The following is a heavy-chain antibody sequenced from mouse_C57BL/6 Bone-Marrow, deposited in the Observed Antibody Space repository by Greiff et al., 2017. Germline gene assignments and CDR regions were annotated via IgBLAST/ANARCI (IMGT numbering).Heavy chain of an antibody. J-gene: IGHJ1*03. CDR2: INPNNGGT. D-gene: IGHD2-1*01. CDR1: GYTFTDYN. Sequence: VQLQQSGPELVKPGASVKMSCKASGYTFTDYNMHWVKQSHGKSLEWIGYINPNNGGTSYNQKFKGKATLTVNKSSSTAYMELRSLTSEDSAVXYCARKNYGNWYFDVWGTGTTVTVAS. CDR3: ARKNYGNWYFDV. V-gene: IGHV1-22*01.